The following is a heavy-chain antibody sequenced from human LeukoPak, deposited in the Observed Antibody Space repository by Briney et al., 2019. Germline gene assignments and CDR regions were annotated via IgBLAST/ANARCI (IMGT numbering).Heavy chain of an antibody. Sequence: SETLSRTCTVAGGSISTYYWSWLRQPPGKGLEWIGYIYYSVGTNYNPSLKSVVTISVDTSKNQFSLKLSSVTAADTAVYYCARDRGPSGYDYFDYWGQGTLVTVSS. CDR1: GGSISTYY. J-gene: IGHJ4*02. V-gene: IGHV4-59*01. D-gene: IGHD5-12*01. CDR2: IYYSVGT. CDR3: ARDRGPSGYDYFDY.